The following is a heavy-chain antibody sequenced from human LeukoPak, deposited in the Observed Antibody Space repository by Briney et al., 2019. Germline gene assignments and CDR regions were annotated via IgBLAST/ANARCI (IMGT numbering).Heavy chain of an antibody. Sequence: ASVKVSCKVSGYTLTGLSMHWVRQAPGKGLEWMGGFDPEDGETIYAQKFQGRVTITADESTSTAYMELSSLRSEDTAVYYCARDKPGIAAAGTLVWGQGTLVTVSS. D-gene: IGHD6-13*01. J-gene: IGHJ4*02. CDR2: FDPEDGET. CDR3: ARDKPGIAAAGTLV. CDR1: GYTLTGLS. V-gene: IGHV1-24*01.